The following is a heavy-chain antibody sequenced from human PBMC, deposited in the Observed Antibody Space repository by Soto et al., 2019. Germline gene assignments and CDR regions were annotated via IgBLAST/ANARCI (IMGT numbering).Heavy chain of an antibody. Sequence: SETLSLTCTVSGGSVSSGSYYWSWIRQPPGKGLEWIGSIYYSGSTNYNPSLKSRVTISVDTSKNQFSLKLSSVTAADTAVYYCERDRGVRAPAGKYTYPSYCDYWGQVTLVTVSS. CDR1: GGSVSSGSYY. CDR3: ERDRGVRAPAGKYTYPSYCDY. V-gene: IGHV4-61*01. CDR2: IYYSGST. D-gene: IGHD6-13*01. J-gene: IGHJ4*02.